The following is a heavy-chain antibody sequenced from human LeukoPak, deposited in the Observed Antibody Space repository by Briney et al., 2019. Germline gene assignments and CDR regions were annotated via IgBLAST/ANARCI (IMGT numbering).Heavy chain of an antibody. CDR1: GFTFSSYN. J-gene: IGHJ4*02. D-gene: IGHD7-27*01. CDR2: ISTSSSTI. Sequence: GGSLRLSCGASGFTFSSYNMNWVRQAPGKGLEWVSHISTSSSTIYYADSVKGRFTISRDNAMNSLYLQMNSLRDEDTAVYYCARATGDCWGQGTLVTVSS. V-gene: IGHV3-48*02. CDR3: ARATGDC.